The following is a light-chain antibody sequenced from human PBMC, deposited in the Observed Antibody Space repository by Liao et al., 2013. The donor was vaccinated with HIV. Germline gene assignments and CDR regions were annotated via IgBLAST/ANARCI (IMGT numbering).Light chain of an antibody. J-gene: IGLJ3*02. Sequence: SYELTQPPSVSVAPGKTARITCGGNNIGSKSVHWYQQKPGQAPVLVIYYDNDRPSGIPERFSGSSSGNTATLTISRVEAGDEADYYCQVWDSSSDHPVFGGGTKLTVL. V-gene: IGLV3-21*04. CDR3: QVWDSSSDHPV. CDR2: YDN. CDR1: NIGSKS.